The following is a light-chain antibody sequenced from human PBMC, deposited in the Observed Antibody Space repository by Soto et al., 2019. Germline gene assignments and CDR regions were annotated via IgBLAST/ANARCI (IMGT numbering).Light chain of an antibody. CDR2: AAS. CDR1: QRVSSH. J-gene: IGKJ1*01. Sequence: TVMTQSPVTLSVSPGDTATLSCRASQRVSSHLAWYQQKPGQAPRLLIYAASTRATGIPVRFSGSGSETEFTLTIRSLQSEDSALYYCHQYNNWPWTFGQGTKVDNK. CDR3: HQYNNWPWT. V-gene: IGKV3-15*01.